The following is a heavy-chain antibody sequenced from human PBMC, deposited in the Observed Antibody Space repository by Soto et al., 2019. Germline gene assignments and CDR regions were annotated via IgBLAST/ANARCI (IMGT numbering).Heavy chain of an antibody. CDR2: IYYSGST. CDR1: GGSVSSGSYY. CDR3: ARSGIQLWTWNFDY. J-gene: IGHJ4*02. V-gene: IGHV4-61*01. D-gene: IGHD5-18*01. Sequence: SETLSLTCTVSGGSVSSGSYYWSWIRQPPGKGLEWIGYIYYSGSTNYNPALKSRVTISVDTSKNQSSLKLSSVTAADTAVYYCARSGIQLWTWNFDYWGQGTLVTVSS.